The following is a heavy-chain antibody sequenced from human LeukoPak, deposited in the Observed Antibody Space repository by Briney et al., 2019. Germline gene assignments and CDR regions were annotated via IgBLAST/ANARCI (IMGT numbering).Heavy chain of an antibody. CDR1: GYTFTVYY. Sequence: ASVKVSCTASGYTFTVYYMHWVRQAPGQGLEWMGGINPNSGGTNYSQKFPGRVTITRDTSIRTAYMELSSLRSDDTAVYYWARGFVELDDYWGKGTLVTVSS. CDR2: INPNSGGT. CDR3: ARGFVELDDY. D-gene: IGHD3-10*01. V-gene: IGHV1-2*02. J-gene: IGHJ4*02.